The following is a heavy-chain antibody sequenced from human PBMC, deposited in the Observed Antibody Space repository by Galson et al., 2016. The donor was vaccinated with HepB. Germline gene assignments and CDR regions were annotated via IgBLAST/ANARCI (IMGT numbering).Heavy chain of an antibody. CDR1: GFTFSSHW. CDR2: IDSDGSDI. D-gene: IGHD6-19*01. J-gene: IGHJ4*02. V-gene: IGHV3-74*01. Sequence: SLRLSCAASGFTFSSHWMHWVRQAPGKGLVWVSRIDSDGSDIRYADSVRGRFTISRDNAKNTQYLQMNSLRAEDTAVYYCARDQRSSLDYWGQGTLVTVSS. CDR3: ARDQRSSLDY.